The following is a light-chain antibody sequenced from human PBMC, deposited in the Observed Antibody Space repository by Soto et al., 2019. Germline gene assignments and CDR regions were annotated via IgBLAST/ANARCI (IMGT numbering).Light chain of an antibody. Sequence: QSALTQPPSASGSPGQSVTISCTGTSSDVGAYDYVSWYQQHPGKAPKLMIYEINKRPSGVPDRFSGSKSGNTASLTVSGLQAEDEDDDDYSSIAGSNNNPYVFGTGTKVTVL. CDR2: EIN. J-gene: IGLJ1*01. CDR3: SSIAGSNNNPYV. V-gene: IGLV2-8*01. CDR1: SSDVGAYDY.